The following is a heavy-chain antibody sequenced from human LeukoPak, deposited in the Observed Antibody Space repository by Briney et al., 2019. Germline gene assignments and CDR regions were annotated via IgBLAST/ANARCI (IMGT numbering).Heavy chain of an antibody. CDR1: GFTFSSYW. V-gene: IGHV3-7*01. Sequence: GGSLRLSCAASGFTFSSYWMGWVRQAPGKGLEWVANIKQDGSEKYYVDSVKGRFAISRDNAKNSLYLQMNSLRAEDTAVYYCAREYSSSWYGDYFDYWGQGTLVTVSS. CDR3: AREYSSSWYGDYFDY. CDR2: IKQDGSEK. J-gene: IGHJ4*02. D-gene: IGHD6-13*01.